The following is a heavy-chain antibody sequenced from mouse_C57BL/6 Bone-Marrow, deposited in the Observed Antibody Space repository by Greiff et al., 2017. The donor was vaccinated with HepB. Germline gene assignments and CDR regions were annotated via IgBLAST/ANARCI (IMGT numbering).Heavy chain of an antibody. Sequence: EVQVVESGGGLVQPGGSMKLSCVASGFTFSNYWMNWVRQSPEKGLEWVAQIRLKSDNYATHYAESVKGRFTISRDDSKSSVYLQMNNLRAEDTGIYYCTGSSYPYAMDYWGQGTSVTVSS. CDR1: GFTFSNYW. V-gene: IGHV6-3*01. D-gene: IGHD1-1*01. CDR3: TGSSYPYAMDY. CDR2: IRLKSDNYAT. J-gene: IGHJ4*01.